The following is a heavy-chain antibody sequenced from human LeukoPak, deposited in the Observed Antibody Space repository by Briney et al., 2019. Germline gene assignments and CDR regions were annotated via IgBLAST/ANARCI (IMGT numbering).Heavy chain of an antibody. CDR1: GGSISSSSYY. V-gene: IGHV4-39*01. Sequence: SETLSPTCTVSGGSISSSSYYWGWIRQPPGKGLEWIGSIYYSGSTYYNPSLKSRVTISVDTSKNQFSLKLSSVTAADTAVYYCASGQPLYDFWSGYHCVYGMDVWGQGTTVTVSS. CDR3: ASGQPLYDFWSGYHCVYGMDV. D-gene: IGHD3-3*01. CDR2: IYYSGST. J-gene: IGHJ6*02.